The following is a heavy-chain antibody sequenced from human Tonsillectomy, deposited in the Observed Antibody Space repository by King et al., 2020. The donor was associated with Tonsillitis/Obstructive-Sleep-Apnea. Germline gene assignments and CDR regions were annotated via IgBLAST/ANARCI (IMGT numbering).Heavy chain of an antibody. CDR1: GGTFSSYA. D-gene: IGHD2-2*01. J-gene: IGHJ4*02. CDR2: IIPIFCTA. Sequence: QLVRSGAEVKKPGSSVKVSCKASGGTFSSYAISWVRQAPGQGLEWMGGIIPIFCTANYAQKFQGRVTITADESTSTAYMELSSLRSEDTAVYYCARGYCSSTSCYFTQYYFDYWGQGTLVTVSS. V-gene: IGHV1-69*12. CDR3: ARGYCSSTSCYFTQYYFDY.